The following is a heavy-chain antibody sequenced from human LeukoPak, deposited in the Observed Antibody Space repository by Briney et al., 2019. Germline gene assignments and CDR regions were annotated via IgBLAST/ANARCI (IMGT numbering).Heavy chain of an antibody. D-gene: IGHD2-21*01. V-gene: IGHV3-33*01. CDR2: IWYDGSNK. CDR1: GFTFSSYG. J-gene: IGHJ4*02. Sequence: GGSLRLSCAASGFTFSSYGMHWVRQAPGKGLEWVAVIWYDGSNKYYADSVKGRFTISRDNSKNTLYLQMNSLRAEDTAVYYCARENNVVVIAYPPFDYWGQGTLVTVSS. CDR3: ARENNVVVIAYPPFDY.